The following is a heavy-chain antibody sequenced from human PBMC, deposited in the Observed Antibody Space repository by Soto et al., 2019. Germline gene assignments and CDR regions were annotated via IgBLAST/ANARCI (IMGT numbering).Heavy chain of an antibody. Sequence: ASVKVSCKASGYTFTSYDINWVRQATGQGLEWMGWMNPNSGNTGYAQKFQGRVTMTRNTSISTAYMELSSLRSEDTAVYYCARGLRSSGWYYFDYWGQGTLVTVSS. CDR1: GYTFTSYD. CDR3: ARGLRSSGWYYFDY. V-gene: IGHV1-8*01. J-gene: IGHJ4*02. CDR2: MNPNSGNT. D-gene: IGHD6-19*01.